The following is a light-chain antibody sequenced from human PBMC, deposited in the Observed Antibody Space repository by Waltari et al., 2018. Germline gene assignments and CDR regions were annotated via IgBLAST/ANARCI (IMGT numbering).Light chain of an antibody. Sequence: DIQLTQSPSSRSASVGDRVTITCRASQGIGNHLAWFQQKPGKAPKSLIYATSTLHSGIPSHFSGTGSGTEFTLTITSLQPEDFATYYCQQYSTYPFTFGPGTKVDIK. J-gene: IGKJ3*01. CDR3: QQYSTYPFT. V-gene: IGKV1-16*02. CDR2: ATS. CDR1: QGIGNH.